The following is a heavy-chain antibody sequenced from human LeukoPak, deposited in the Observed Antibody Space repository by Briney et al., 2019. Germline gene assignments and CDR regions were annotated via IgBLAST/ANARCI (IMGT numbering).Heavy chain of an antibody. J-gene: IGHJ4*02. D-gene: IGHD1-26*01. CDR1: GFTFSSYG. CDR3: AKDSRHRIVGTTTFLDY. V-gene: IGHV3-30*02. Sequence: GGSLRLSCAASGFTFSSYGMHWVRQAPGKGLEWVAFIRYDGSNKYYADSVKGRFTISRDISKNTLYLQMNSLRAEDTAVYYCAKDSRHRIVGTTTFLDYWGQGTLVTVSS. CDR2: IRYDGSNK.